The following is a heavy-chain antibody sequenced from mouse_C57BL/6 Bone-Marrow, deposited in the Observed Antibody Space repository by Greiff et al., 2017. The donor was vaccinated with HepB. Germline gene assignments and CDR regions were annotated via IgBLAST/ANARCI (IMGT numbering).Heavy chain of an antibody. D-gene: IGHD2-4*01. V-gene: IGHV5-17*01. J-gene: IGHJ2*01. Sequence: DVLLVESGGGLVKPGGSLKLSCAASGFTFSDYGMHWVRQAPEKGLEWVAYISSGSSTIYYADTVKGRFTISRDNAKNTLFLQMTSLRSEDTAMYYCARPSYYDYDVGYWGQGTTLTVSS. CDR2: ISSGSSTI. CDR1: GFTFSDYG. CDR3: ARPSYYDYDVGY.